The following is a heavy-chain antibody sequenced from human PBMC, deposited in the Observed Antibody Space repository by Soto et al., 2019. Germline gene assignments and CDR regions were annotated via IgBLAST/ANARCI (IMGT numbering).Heavy chain of an antibody. V-gene: IGHV3-7*01. CDR1: GFTFSTYW. CDR2: IKQDGTEK. Sequence: EVQLVESGGGLVQPGGSLRLSCAASGFTFSTYWMSWVRQAPGKGLEWVANIKQDGTEKYYVDSVKGRFTVSRDSAKNSLYLKMNSLGAGDTAVYYCAREGEDVDLWSCNGRNIDYGGQGTLVTVSS. D-gene: IGHD3-3*01. J-gene: IGHJ4*02. CDR3: AREGEDVDLWSCNGRNIDY.